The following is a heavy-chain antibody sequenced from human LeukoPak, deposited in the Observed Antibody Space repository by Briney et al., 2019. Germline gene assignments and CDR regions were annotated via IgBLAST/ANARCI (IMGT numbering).Heavy chain of an antibody. V-gene: IGHV1-69*01. Sequence: ASVKVSCKASGGTFSSYAISWVRPAPGQGLEWMGGIIPIFGTANYAQKFQGRVTITADESTSTAYMELSSLRSEDTAVYYCARSIIFGVVTQVNYYYYYGMDVWGQGTTVTVSS. CDR1: GGTFSSYA. CDR2: IIPIFGTA. J-gene: IGHJ6*02. D-gene: IGHD3-3*01. CDR3: ARSIIFGVVTQVNYYYYYGMDV.